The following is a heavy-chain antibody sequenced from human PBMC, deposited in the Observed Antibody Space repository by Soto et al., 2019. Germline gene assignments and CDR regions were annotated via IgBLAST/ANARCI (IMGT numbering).Heavy chain of an antibody. CDR2: IIPIFGTA. D-gene: IGHD5-18*01. J-gene: IGHJ6*02. V-gene: IGHV1-69*06. Sequence: SVKVSCKASGCTFSSYAISWVRQAPGQGLEWMGGIIPIFGTANYAQKFQGRVTITADKSTSTAYMELSSLRSEDTAVYYCARRPGYSYGYYYYGMDVWGQGTTVTVSS. CDR1: GCTFSSYA. CDR3: ARRPGYSYGYYYYGMDV.